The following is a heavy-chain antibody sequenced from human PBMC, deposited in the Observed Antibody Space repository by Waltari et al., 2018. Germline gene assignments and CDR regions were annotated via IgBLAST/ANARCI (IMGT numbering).Heavy chain of an antibody. J-gene: IGHJ4*02. V-gene: IGHV3-53*01. Sequence: VQLVESGGGLIQPGGSLRLSCAASGFTVSSNYIRWVRQAPGKGLEWVSVIYSGGSRYYADSVRGRFTISRDNSKNTLYLQMNSLRAEDTAVYFCAGGAYSYSYLDYWGQGTLVTVSS. D-gene: IGHD4-4*01. CDR2: IYSGGSR. CDR1: GFTVSSNY. CDR3: AGGAYSYSYLDY.